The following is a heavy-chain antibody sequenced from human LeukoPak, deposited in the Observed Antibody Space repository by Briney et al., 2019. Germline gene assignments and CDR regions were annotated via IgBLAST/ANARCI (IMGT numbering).Heavy chain of an antibody. CDR2: INGSGSST. CDR3: AKESPYCHGTDCRIYYFDS. Sequence: PGGSLRLSCAASGFTFSSYAMSWVRQAPGKGLEWVSVINGSGSSTNYADSVKGRFTISRDNSQDTLSLQMNTLRAEDTAVYYCAKESPYCHGTDCRIYYFDSWGQGILVTVSS. V-gene: IGHV3-23*01. D-gene: IGHD2-15*01. CDR1: GFTFSSYA. J-gene: IGHJ4*02.